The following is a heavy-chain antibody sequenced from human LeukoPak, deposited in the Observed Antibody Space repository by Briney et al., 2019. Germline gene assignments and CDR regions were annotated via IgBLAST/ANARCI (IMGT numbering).Heavy chain of an antibody. CDR1: GFTFSSYG. D-gene: IGHD5-12*01. Sequence: GGSLRLSCAASGFTFSSYGMHWVRQAPGKGLEWVAVIWFDGSDKYYADSVKGRFTISRDNSKNTLYLQMNSLRAEDTAVYYCARDGYSGYDFYFDYAGQGSLVTVSS. J-gene: IGHJ4*02. V-gene: IGHV3-33*01. CDR2: IWFDGSDK. CDR3: ARDGYSGYDFYFDY.